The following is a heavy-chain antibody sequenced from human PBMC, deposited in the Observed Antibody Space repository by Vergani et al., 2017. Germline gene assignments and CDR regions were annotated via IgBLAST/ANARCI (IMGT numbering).Heavy chain of an antibody. D-gene: IGHD4-23*01. CDR3: ARGDDYGGLRGHDAFDI. CDR2: INPNSGGT. V-gene: IGHV1-2*04. CDR1: GYTFTSYA. Sequence: QVQLVQSGSELKKPGASVKVSCKASGYTFTSYAMNWVRQAPGQGLEWMGWINPNSGGTNYAQKFQGWVTMTRDTSISTAYMELSRLRSDDTAVYYCARGDDYGGLRGHDAFDIWGQGTMVTVSS. J-gene: IGHJ3*02.